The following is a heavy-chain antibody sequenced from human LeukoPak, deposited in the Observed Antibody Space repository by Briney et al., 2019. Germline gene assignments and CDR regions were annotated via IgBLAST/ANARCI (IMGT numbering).Heavy chain of an antibody. V-gene: IGHV3-30*03. CDR3: ASYRDPYGDYEDY. J-gene: IGHJ4*02. CDR2: ISYDGSNK. Sequence: GRSLRLSCAASGFTFSSYGMHWVRQAPGKGLEWVAVISYDGSNKYYADSVKGRFTISRDNSKNTLYLQMNSLKAEDTAVYCCASYRDPYGDYEDYWGQGTLVTVSS. CDR1: GFTFSSYG. D-gene: IGHD4-17*01.